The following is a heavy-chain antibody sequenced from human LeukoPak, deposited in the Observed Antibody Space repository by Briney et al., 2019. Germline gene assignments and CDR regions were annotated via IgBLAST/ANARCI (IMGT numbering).Heavy chain of an antibody. CDR3: ARVRVGEDLDY. D-gene: IGHD3-16*01. Sequence: ASVKVSCMASGYTFTGYYMHWVRQAPGQGLEWMGWINPNSGGTNYAQKFQGRVTMTRDASISAAYMELSRLTSDDTAVYYCARVRVGEDLDYWGQGTLVTVSS. CDR1: GYTFTGYY. J-gene: IGHJ4*02. V-gene: IGHV1-2*02. CDR2: INPNSGGT.